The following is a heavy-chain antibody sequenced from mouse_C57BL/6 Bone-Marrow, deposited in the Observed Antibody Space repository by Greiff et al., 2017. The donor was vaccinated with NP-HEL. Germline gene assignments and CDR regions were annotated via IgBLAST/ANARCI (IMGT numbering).Heavy chain of an antibody. V-gene: IGHV1-55*01. CDR3: ARSVQLRLRVIFFAY. D-gene: IGHD3-2*02. CDR2: IYPGSGST. Sequence: QVQLQQPGAELVKPGASVKMSCKASGYTFTSSWITWVKQRPGQGLEWIGDIYPGSGSTNYNEKFKSKATLTVDTSSSTAYMQLSSLTSEDSAVYYCARSVQLRLRVIFFAYWGQGTLVTVSA. CDR1: GYTFTSSW. J-gene: IGHJ3*01.